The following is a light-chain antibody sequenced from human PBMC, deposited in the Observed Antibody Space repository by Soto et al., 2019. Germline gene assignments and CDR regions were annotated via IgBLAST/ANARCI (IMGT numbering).Light chain of an antibody. CDR2: PAS. CDR1: QGISSD. V-gene: IGKV1-9*01. J-gene: IGKJ2*01. Sequence: DIQLTQSPSFLSASVGDRVTITCRASQGISSDLAWYRQKPGKAPEVLIYPASTLQSGVPSRFSGTGSGTEFTLTVSSLHPEDFATYYCQQVNRYPRTFGQGTKLEIK. CDR3: QQVNRYPRT.